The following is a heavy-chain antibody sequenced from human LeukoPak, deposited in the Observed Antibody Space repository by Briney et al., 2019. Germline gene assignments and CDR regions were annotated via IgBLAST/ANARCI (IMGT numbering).Heavy chain of an antibody. CDR1: GGSIGSSSYY. V-gene: IGHV4-39*01. CDR2: SYYSGST. J-gene: IGHJ5*02. Sequence: PSETLSLTCTVPGGSIGSSSYYWGWIRQPPGKGLEWIGSSYYSGSTYYNPSLKSRVTISVDTSKNQFSLKLSSVTAADTAVYYCARRKWEYYYGSGSSTTNWFDPWGQGTLVTVSS. CDR3: ARRKWEYYYGSGSSTTNWFDP. D-gene: IGHD3-10*01.